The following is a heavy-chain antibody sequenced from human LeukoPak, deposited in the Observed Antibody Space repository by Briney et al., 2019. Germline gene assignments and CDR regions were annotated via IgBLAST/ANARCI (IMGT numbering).Heavy chain of an antibody. V-gene: IGHV3-11*06. Sequence: PGGSLRLSCAASGFTFTDFYMSWIRQAPGKGLEWLSDISRSSTDTNYADSVKGRFTISRDNAKNSLFLQLNSLRPEDTVAYYCARDPSGSYSCWGQGTLVTVSS. CDR2: ISRSSTDT. J-gene: IGHJ4*02. CDR3: ARDPSGSYSC. D-gene: IGHD3-10*01. CDR1: GFTFTDFY.